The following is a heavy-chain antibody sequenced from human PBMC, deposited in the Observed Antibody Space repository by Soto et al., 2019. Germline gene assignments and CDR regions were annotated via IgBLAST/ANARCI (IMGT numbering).Heavy chain of an antibody. D-gene: IGHD3-16*02. J-gene: IGHJ6*03. CDR1: GDSVTSHY. Sequence: SETLSLTCSFSGDSVTSHYLTWIRQSPEKGLEWIGYIYYSGSTNYNPSLKSRVTISVDTSKNQFSLKLSSVTAADTAVYYCARMYYDYIWGSYRHYMDVWGKGTTVTVSS. V-gene: IGHV4-59*02. CDR3: ARMYYDYIWGSYRHYMDV. CDR2: IYYSGST.